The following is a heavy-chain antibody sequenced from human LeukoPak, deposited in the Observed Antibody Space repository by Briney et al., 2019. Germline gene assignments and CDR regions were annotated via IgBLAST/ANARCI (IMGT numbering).Heavy chain of an antibody. CDR3: ARHIGLPDAFGI. CDR1: GGSISSSSYY. V-gene: IGHV4-39*01. Sequence: SETLSLTCTVSGGSISSSSYYWGWIRQPPGKGLEWIGSIYYSGSTYYNPSLKSRVTISVDTSKNQFSLKLSSVTAADTAVYYCARHIGLPDAFGIWGQGTMVTVSS. D-gene: IGHD2-15*01. CDR2: IYYSGST. J-gene: IGHJ3*02.